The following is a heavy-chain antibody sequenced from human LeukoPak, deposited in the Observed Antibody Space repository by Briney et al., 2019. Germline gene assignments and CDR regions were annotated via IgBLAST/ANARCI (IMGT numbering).Heavy chain of an antibody. Sequence: GRSLRLSCAASGFTFNSYGMSWVRQAPGKGLEWDSAIWSSGGSTYYADSVKGRFTISRDNSKNTLYLQMNSLRAEDTAVYYCANLSPPSGSGRDVYWGQGTLVTVSS. CDR1: GFTFNSYG. V-gene: IGHV3-23*01. J-gene: IGHJ4*02. D-gene: IGHD3-10*01. CDR3: ANLSPPSGSGRDVY. CDR2: IWSSGGST.